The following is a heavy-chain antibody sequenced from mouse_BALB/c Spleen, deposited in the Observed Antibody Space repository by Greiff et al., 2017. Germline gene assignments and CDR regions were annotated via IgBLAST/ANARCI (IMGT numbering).Heavy chain of an antibody. Sequence: VQLQQSGAELMKPGASVKISCKATGYTFSSYWIEWVKQRPGHGLEWIGEILPGSGSTNYNEKFKGKATFTADTSSNTAYMQLSSLTSEDSAVYYCARSGDYDGWFAYWGQGTLVTVSA. V-gene: IGHV1-9*01. D-gene: IGHD2-4*01. CDR1: GYTFSSYW. CDR2: ILPGSGST. CDR3: ARSGDYDGWFAY. J-gene: IGHJ3*01.